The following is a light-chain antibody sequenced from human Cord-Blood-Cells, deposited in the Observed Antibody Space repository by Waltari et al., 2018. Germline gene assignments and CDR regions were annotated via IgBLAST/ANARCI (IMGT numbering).Light chain of an antibody. V-gene: IGLV2-23*01. Sequence: QSALTQPASVSGSPGQSITISCTGTSSDVGSYNLVSWYQQHPGKAPKLMIYEGTKRPSGVSNRFSGPKSGNTASLTISGLQADDEADYYCCSYAGSSTWVFGGGTKLTVL. CDR1: SSDVGSYNL. CDR3: CSYAGSSTWV. J-gene: IGLJ3*02. CDR2: EGT.